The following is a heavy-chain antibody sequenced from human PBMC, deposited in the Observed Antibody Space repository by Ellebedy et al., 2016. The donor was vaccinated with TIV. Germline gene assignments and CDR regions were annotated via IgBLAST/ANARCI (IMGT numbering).Heavy chain of an antibody. Sequence: SETLSLTXVVYSGSFSGYFWTWIRQSPGKGLEWIGKVTHSGGTNYNPSLQSRVIISLDTSKGQFSLQLSSVTAADTAVYYCARGIPQAWELLATWGQGTLVTVSS. V-gene: IGHV4-34*01. CDR3: ARGIPQAWELLAT. D-gene: IGHD1-26*01. CDR2: VTHSGGT. J-gene: IGHJ5*02. CDR1: SGSFSGYF.